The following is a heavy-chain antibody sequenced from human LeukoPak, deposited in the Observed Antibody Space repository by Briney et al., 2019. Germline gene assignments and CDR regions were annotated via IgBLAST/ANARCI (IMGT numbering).Heavy chain of an antibody. CDR2: IYTSGST. J-gene: IGHJ5*02. CDR3: ARDWRYCSGGSCYSGWFDP. Sequence: SETLSLTCTVSGGSISSYYWSWIRQPAGKGLEWIGRIYTSGSTNYNPSLKSRVTMSVDTSKNQFSLKLSSVTAADTAVYYCARDWRYCSGGSCYSGWFDPWAQGTLVTVSS. CDR1: GGSISSYY. V-gene: IGHV4-4*07. D-gene: IGHD2-15*01.